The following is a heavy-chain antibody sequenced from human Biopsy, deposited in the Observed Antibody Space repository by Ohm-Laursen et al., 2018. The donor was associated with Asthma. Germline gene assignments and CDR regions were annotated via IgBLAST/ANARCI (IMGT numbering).Heavy chain of an antibody. Sequence: SLRLSCTASGFAVSRDYMFWVRQAPGKGLEWVSVIYSGGTSHTADSARGRFTISRDYSKNTLYLQMHSLRAEDTAVYYCARGDSSNWSHYYFDCWGQGTLVTVSS. CDR3: ARGDSSNWSHYYFDC. D-gene: IGHD3-22*01. CDR2: IYSGGTS. J-gene: IGHJ4*02. CDR1: GFAVSRDY. V-gene: IGHV3-53*01.